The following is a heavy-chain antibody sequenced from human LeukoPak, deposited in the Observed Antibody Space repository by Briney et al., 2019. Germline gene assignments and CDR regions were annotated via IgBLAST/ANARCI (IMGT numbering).Heavy chain of an antibody. CDR2: IDWDDDK. V-gene: IGHV2-70*01. D-gene: IGHD1-26*01. J-gene: IGHJ5*02. Sequence: SGPTLVNPTQTLTLTCTFSGFSLSTSGVGVAWIRQPPGKALEWLALIDWDDDKYYSTSLKTRLTISKDTSKNQVVLTMTNMDPVDTATYYCARQIVGATTSWFDPWGQGTLVTVSS. CDR1: GFSLSTSGVG. CDR3: ARQIVGATTSWFDP.